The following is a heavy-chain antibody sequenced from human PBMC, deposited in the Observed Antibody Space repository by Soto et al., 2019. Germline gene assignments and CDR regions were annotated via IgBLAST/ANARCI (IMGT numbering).Heavy chain of an antibody. D-gene: IGHD2-21*02. CDR3: ARDLWGYCGTDCYPLDV. CDR2: MYNTGSI. CDR1: GGSISGYY. V-gene: IGHV4-59*01. Sequence: PSETLSLTCTVSGGSISGYYWSWIRQPPGKGLEWIGYMYNTGSIVYNPSFKSRVTISVDTSKYQFSLKLNSVTAADTAVYYCARDLWGYCGTDCYPLDVWGQGTTVTV. J-gene: IGHJ6*02.